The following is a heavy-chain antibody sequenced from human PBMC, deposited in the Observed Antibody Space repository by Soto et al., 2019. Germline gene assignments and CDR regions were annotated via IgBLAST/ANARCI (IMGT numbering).Heavy chain of an antibody. V-gene: IGHV1-18*01. CDR3: ARAQRSTMVRGVSYGMDV. Sequence: QVQLVQSGAEVKKPGASVKVSCKASGYTFTSYGISWVRQAPGQGLEWMGWISAYNGNTNYAQKLQGRVTMTTDTSTSTAYMELRSLRSDDTAVYYCARAQRSTMVRGVSYGMDVWGQGTTVTVSS. CDR1: GYTFTSYG. CDR2: ISAYNGNT. J-gene: IGHJ6*02. D-gene: IGHD3-10*01.